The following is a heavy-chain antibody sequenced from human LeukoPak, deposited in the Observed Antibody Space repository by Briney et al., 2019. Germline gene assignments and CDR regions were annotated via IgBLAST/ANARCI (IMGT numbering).Heavy chain of an antibody. V-gene: IGHV1-2*02. D-gene: IGHD1-26*01. J-gene: IGHJ4*02. CDR2: INPNNGAT. CDR1: GYTFTGYY. CDR3: VRDGGDNGSPGN. Sequence: ASVKVSCKASGYTFTGYYVHWVRQAPGQGLEWMGWINPNNGATNYAQKFQGRVTATRGTSISTAYMELSNLGSDDTALYYCVRDGGDNGSPGNWGQGTLVTVSS.